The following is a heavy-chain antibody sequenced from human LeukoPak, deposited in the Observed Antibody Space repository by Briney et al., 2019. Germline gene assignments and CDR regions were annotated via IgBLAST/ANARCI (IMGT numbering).Heavy chain of an antibody. V-gene: IGHV3-30-3*01. CDR3: ARDLFEDYYDSSGYYAPFGY. CDR1: GFTFSGYA. CDR2: ISYDGSNK. J-gene: IGHJ4*02. D-gene: IGHD3-22*01. Sequence: GRSLRLSCAASGFTFSGYAMHWVRQAPGKGLEWVAVISYDGSNKYYADSVKGRFTISRDNSKNTLYLQMNSLRAEDTAVYYCARDLFEDYYDSSGYYAPFGYWGQGTLVTVSS.